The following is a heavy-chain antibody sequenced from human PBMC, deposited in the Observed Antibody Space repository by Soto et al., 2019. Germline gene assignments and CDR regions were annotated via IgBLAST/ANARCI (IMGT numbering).Heavy chain of an antibody. D-gene: IGHD2-2*01. CDR2: IIPIFGTA. Sequence: GASVKVSCKASGGTFSSYAISWVRQAPRQGLEWMGGIIPIFGTANYAQKFQGRVTITADESTSTAYMELSSLRSEDTAVYYCAREGYCSSTSCSEYYYYYGMDVWGQGTTVTVS. CDR3: AREGYCSSTSCSEYYYYYGMDV. V-gene: IGHV1-69*13. J-gene: IGHJ6*02. CDR1: GGTFSSYA.